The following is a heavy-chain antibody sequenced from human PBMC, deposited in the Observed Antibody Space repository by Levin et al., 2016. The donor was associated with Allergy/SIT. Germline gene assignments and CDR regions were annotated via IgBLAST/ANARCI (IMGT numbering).Heavy chain of an antibody. CDR2: ISYDGSNK. Sequence: GESLKISCAASGFTFSSYAMHWVRQAPGKGLEWVAVISYDGSNKYYADSVKGRFTISRDNSKNTLYLQMNSLRAEDTAVYYCARDSGKYDSSGYYFDYWGQGTLVTVSS. D-gene: IGHD3-22*01. J-gene: IGHJ4*02. CDR3: ARDSGKYDSSGYYFDY. V-gene: IGHV3-30*04. CDR1: GFTFSSYA.